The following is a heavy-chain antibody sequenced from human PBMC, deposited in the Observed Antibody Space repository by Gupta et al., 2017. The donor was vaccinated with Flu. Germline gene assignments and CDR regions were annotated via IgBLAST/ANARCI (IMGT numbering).Heavy chain of an antibody. D-gene: IGHD6-19*01. CDR2: ISYSGTT. V-gene: IGHV4-39*01. CDR3: ARRKSGWGFDY. Sequence: GWIRQPPGKGLEWIGSISYSGTTYYNPSLKSRVTISVDTSKNQFSLKLTSVTAADTAVYYCARRKSGWGFDYWGPGILVTVSS. J-gene: IGHJ4*02.